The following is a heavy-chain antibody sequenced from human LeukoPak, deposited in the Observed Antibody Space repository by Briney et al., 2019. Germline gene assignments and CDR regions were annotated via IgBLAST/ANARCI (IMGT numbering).Heavy chain of an antibody. CDR3: AREKMTTITPIDY. CDR2: IYISGTP. CDR1: GDSISTYY. Sequence: PSDTLALTCSVSGDSISTYYWTWIRQPAGKGLEWIGRIYISGTPNYDPSLRGRVTMSIDTSMNQFSLKLTSVTAADTAVYYCAREKMTTITPIDYWGQGTLVTVSS. J-gene: IGHJ4*02. V-gene: IGHV4-4*07. D-gene: IGHD4-11*01.